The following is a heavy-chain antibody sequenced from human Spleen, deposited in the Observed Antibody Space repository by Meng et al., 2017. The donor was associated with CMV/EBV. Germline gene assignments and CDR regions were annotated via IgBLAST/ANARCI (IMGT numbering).Heavy chain of an antibody. J-gene: IGHJ4*02. CDR1: GFTFSDYF. CDR3: ARMKLPYYFDN. V-gene: IGHV3-11*01. D-gene: IGHD5-24*01. CDR2: ISRSGDVR. Sequence: SCAASGFTFSDYFMSWIRQTPGKGLEWVSYISRSGDVRHYADSVKGRFSVSRDNAKNSLYLQMDSLRAEDAGVYFCARMKLPYYFDNWGQGALVTVSS.